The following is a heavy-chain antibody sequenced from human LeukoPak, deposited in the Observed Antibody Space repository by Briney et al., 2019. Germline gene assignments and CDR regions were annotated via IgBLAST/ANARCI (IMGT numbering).Heavy chain of an antibody. V-gene: IGHV4-30-4*08. CDR1: GGSISSGDYY. CDR3: ARGDDYGFFDY. D-gene: IGHD4-17*01. Sequence: SQTLSLTCTVAGGSISSGDYYWSWIRQPPGKGLEWIVYIYYSGSTYYNPSLKSRVTISVDTSKNQFSLKLSSVTAADTAVYYCARGDDYGFFDYWGQGTLVTVSS. CDR2: IYYSGST. J-gene: IGHJ4*02.